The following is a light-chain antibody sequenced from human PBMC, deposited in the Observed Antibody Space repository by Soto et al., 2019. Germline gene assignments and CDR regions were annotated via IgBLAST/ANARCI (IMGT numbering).Light chain of an antibody. CDR3: QQYCSYPPWT. Sequence: EIVLTQSPGTLSLSPGERATLSCRASQSVSSSYLAWYQQKPGQAPRLLIYGASSRATGIPDRFSGSGSGTDFTLTISRLEPEDFAVYYCQQYCSYPPWTFGQGTKVEIK. V-gene: IGKV3-20*01. CDR1: QSVSSSY. CDR2: GAS. J-gene: IGKJ1*01.